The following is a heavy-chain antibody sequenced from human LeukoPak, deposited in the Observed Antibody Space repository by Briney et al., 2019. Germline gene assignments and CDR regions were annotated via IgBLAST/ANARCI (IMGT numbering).Heavy chain of an antibody. V-gene: IGHV4-34*01. J-gene: IGHJ6*04. D-gene: IGHD3-10*01. CDR1: GGSFSGYY. CDR2: INHSGST. Sequence: PSETQSLTCAVYGGSFSGYYWSWIRQPPGKGLEWIGEINHSGSTNYNPSLTSRVTISVDTSKNQFSLKLSSVTAADTAVYYCARAAGHAGSPYYYYYYGMDVWGKGTTVTVSS. CDR3: ARAAGHAGSPYYYYYYGMDV.